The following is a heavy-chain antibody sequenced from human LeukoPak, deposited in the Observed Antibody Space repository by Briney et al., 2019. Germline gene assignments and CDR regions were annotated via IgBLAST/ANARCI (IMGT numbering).Heavy chain of an antibody. J-gene: IGHJ6*04. Sequence: GGSLRLSCAASGFTFSSYEMNWVRQAPGKGLEWVSYISSSGSTIYYADSVKGRFTISRDNAKNSPYLQMNSLRAEDTAVDYCAELGITMIGGVWGKGTTVTISS. V-gene: IGHV3-48*03. CDR2: ISSSGSTI. D-gene: IGHD3-10*02. CDR3: AELGITMIGGV. CDR1: GFTFSSYE.